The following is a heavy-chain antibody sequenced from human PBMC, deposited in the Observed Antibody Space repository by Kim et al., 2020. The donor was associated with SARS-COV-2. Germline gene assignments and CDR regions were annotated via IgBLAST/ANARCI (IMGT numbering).Heavy chain of an antibody. V-gene: IGHV3-33*01. J-gene: IGHJ6*02. Sequence: GGSLRLSCAASGFTFSSYGMHWVRQAPGKGLEWVAVIWYDGSNKYYADSVKGRFTISRDNSKNTLDLQMNSLRAEDTAVYYCARDPTYYYGVSGYYYYGMDVWGQGTPVAVSS. CDR1: GFTFSSYG. CDR3: ARDPTYYYGVSGYYYYGMDV. CDR2: IWYDGSNK. D-gene: IGHD3-10*01.